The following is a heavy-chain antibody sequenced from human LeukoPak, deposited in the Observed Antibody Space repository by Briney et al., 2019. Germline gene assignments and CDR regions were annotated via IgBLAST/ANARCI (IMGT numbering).Heavy chain of an antibody. D-gene: IGHD5-12*01. V-gene: IGHV4-61*02. CDR3: AGGYGSRAFDI. J-gene: IGHJ3*02. CDR2: IYTSGST. Sequence: SETLSLTCTVSGGSISSGSYYWSWIRQPAGKGLEWIGRIYTSGSTNYNPSLKSRVTISVDTSENQFSLKLSSVTAADTAVYYCAGGYGSRAFDIWGQGTMVTVSS. CDR1: GGSISSGSYY.